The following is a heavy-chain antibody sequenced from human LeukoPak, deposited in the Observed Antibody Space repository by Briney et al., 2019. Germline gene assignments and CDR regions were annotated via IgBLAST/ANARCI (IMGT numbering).Heavy chain of an antibody. CDR3: ASFSDYGGNFFYY. CDR2: IYYSGST. D-gene: IGHD4-23*01. J-gene: IGHJ4*02. V-gene: IGHV4-59*08. CDR1: GDSITSYY. Sequence: SETLSLTCTVSGDSITSYYWSWIRQPPGKGLEWIGYIYYSGSTNYNPSLKSRVTLSVDTSDNQFSLKLTSVTAADTAVYCCASFSDYGGNFFYYWGQGILVTVSS.